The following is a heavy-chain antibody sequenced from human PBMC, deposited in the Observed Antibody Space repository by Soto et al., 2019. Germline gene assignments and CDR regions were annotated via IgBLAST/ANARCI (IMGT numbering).Heavy chain of an antibody. V-gene: IGHV4-30-4*01. J-gene: IGHJ3*02. CDR3: ARGEVRGPFDI. CDR2: IHNSGSP. CDR1: GGSMTSHDYY. Sequence: QQQLQESGPGLVKPSQTLSLTCTVSGGSMTSHDYYWSWIRQPPGKGLEWIVYIHNSGSPYYNPSLKSRLTISSDMSKNQFSLRLNSVTAADTALYFCARGEVRGPFDIWGQGTKVTVSS. D-gene: IGHD3-10*01.